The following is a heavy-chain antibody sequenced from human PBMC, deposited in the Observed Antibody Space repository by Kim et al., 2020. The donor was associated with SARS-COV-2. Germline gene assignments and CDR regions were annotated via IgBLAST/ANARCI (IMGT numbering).Heavy chain of an antibody. D-gene: IGHD3-9*01. CDR2: INHSGST. CDR1: GGSFSGYY. V-gene: IGHV4-34*01. CDR3: ASGREVLRNFDWSTGYAFDI. Sequence: SETLSLTCAVYGGSFSGYYWSWIRQPPGKGLEWIGEINHSGSTNYNPSLKSRVTISVDTSKNQFSLKLSSVTAADTAVYYCASGREVLRNFDWSTGYAFDIWGRGKMVTISS. J-gene: IGHJ3*02.